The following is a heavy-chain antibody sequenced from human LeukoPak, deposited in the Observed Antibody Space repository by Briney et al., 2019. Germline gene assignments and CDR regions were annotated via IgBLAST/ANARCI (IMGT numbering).Heavy chain of an antibody. D-gene: IGHD1-1*01. Sequence: SEILSLTCGVSGGSVSSSLYHWGWLRQPPGKGLEWIGNVFHNGNVYYSPSLQSRVAISVDTSKNQLSLKLTSVTAADTAVYFCTRQIVGTSWNYYYSYMDVWGKGTSVTVSS. V-gene: IGHV4-39*01. CDR1: GGSVSSSLYH. J-gene: IGHJ6*03. CDR2: VFHNGNV. CDR3: TRQIVGTSWNYYYSYMDV.